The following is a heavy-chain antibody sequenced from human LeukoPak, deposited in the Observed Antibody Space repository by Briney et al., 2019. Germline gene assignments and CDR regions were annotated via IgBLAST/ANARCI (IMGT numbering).Heavy chain of an antibody. CDR2: ISAYNGNT. Sequence: GASVKVSCKASGYTFTSYGISWVRQAPGQGLEWMGWISAYNGNTNYAQKLQGRVTMTTDTSTSTAYMELRSLRSDDTAVYYCARDSVRRVSGWSDNWFDPWGQGTLVTVSS. V-gene: IGHV1-18*01. CDR1: GYTFTSYG. J-gene: IGHJ5*02. CDR3: ARDSVRRVSGWSDNWFDP. D-gene: IGHD6-19*01.